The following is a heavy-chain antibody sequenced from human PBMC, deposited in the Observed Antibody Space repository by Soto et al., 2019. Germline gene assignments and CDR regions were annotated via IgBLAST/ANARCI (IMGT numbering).Heavy chain of an antibody. D-gene: IGHD6-19*01. CDR3: ARLPVADLYRDY. CDR2: IIPIFGTA. CDR1: GGTFSSYD. J-gene: IGHJ4*02. Sequence: QVQLVQSGAEVKKPGSSVKVSCKASGGTFSSYDISWVRQAPGQGLEWMGGIIPIFGTANYAQKFQGRVTMTADESTSTAYMELSRLRSEDTAVYYCARLPVADLYRDYWGQGTLVTVSS. V-gene: IGHV1-69*12.